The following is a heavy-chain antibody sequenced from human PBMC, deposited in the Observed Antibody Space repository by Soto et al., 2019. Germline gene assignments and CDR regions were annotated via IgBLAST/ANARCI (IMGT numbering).Heavy chain of an antibody. V-gene: IGHV4-39*01. D-gene: IGHD2-2*01. CDR3: ARKEEATMLDS. J-gene: IGHJ4*02. CDR1: GVSFTTYGFY. Sequence: PSYTLSLTCYASGVSFTTYGFYWAWIRQPPGKGLEWIGTLYNNGDVYYNASLRSRLTMSVDTSKSQFSLNLRSVTAADTAVYYCARKEEATMLDSWGPGTLVTVSS. CDR2: LYNNGDV.